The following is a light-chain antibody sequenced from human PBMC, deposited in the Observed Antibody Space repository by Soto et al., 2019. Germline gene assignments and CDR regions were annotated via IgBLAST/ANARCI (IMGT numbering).Light chain of an antibody. CDR2: AAS. Sequence: EIVLTQSPGTLSLSPGGRATLSCRTSESVTSTYLAWYQQKPGQPPRLLIYAASSRATGIPDRFSGSGSGADFPLTISRLEPEDFAVYYCQLFGSSPRYTFGRGTKLEIK. CDR1: ESVTSTY. J-gene: IGKJ2*01. V-gene: IGKV3-20*01. CDR3: QLFGSSPRYT.